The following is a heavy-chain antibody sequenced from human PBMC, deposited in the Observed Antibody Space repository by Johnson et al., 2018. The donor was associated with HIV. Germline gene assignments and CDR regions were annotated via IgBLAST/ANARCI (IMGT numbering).Heavy chain of an antibody. CDR2: ISYEGSTK. CDR1: GFSFSNYA. V-gene: IGHV3-30*04. Sequence: QVQLVESGGGVIRPGGSLRLSCAASGFSFSNYAMHWVRQAPGKGLEWVAVISYEGSTKYYADSVKGRFTISRDNSKNTLYLQMNSLRAEDTAVYYCVRDRGTMLLDGAFDIWGQGTMVTVSS. D-gene: IGHD3-10*01. J-gene: IGHJ3*02. CDR3: VRDRGTMLLDGAFDI.